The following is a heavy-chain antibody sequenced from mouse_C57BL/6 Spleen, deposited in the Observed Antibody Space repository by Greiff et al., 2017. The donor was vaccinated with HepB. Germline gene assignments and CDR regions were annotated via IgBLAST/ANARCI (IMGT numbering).Heavy chain of an antibody. D-gene: IGHD2-1*01. V-gene: IGHV1-55*01. Sequence: LVESGAELVKPGASVKMSCKASGYTFTSYWITWVKQRPGQGLEWIGDIYPGSGSTNYNEKFKSKATLTVDTSSSTAYMQLSSLTSEDSAVYYCARRVIYYGNYGGYFDYWGQGTTLTVSS. CDR2: IYPGSGST. CDR1: GYTFTSYW. J-gene: IGHJ2*01. CDR3: ARRVIYYGNYGGYFDY.